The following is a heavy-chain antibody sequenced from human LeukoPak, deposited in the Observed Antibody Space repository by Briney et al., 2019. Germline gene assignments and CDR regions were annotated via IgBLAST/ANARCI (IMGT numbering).Heavy chain of an antibody. CDR1: GGSISSYY. CDR2: IYYSGST. J-gene: IGHJ4*02. D-gene: IGHD3-22*01. CDR3: ARAEGYYDSSGPIDY. V-gene: IGHV4-59*08. Sequence: SETLSLTCTVSGGSISSYYWSWIRQPPGKGLEWIGYIYYSGSTNYNPSLTSRATISVDTSKNQFSLKLSSVTAADTAVYYCARAEGYYDSSGPIDYWGQGTLVTVSS.